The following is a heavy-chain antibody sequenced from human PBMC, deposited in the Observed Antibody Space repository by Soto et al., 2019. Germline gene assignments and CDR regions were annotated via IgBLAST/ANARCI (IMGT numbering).Heavy chain of an antibody. CDR1: GVTFSSYA. CDR3: AREYSSSSDYYYGMDV. D-gene: IGHD6-6*01. V-gene: IGHV3-33*01. CDR2: IWHDGSNK. J-gene: IGHJ6*02. Sequence: GGALSLSCASSGVTFSSYAMHWVRQAPGKGLEWVTVIWHDGSNKFHADSVKGRFTISRDNSKNTLYLQMNSLRAEDTAVYYCAREYSSSSDYYYGMDVWGQGTTVTVSS.